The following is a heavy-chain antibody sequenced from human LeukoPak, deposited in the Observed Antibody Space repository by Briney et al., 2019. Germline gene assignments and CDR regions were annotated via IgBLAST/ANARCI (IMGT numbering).Heavy chain of an antibody. Sequence: ASVKVSCKASEYTFSVYHMHWVRQAPGQGLEWMGIINPSGGSTSYAQKFQGRVTMTRDTSTSTVYMELSSLRSEDTAVYYCARYRYSSRRGGMDVWGQGTTVTVSS. J-gene: IGHJ6*02. CDR3: ARYRYSSRRGGMDV. CDR2: INPSGGST. D-gene: IGHD5-18*01. V-gene: IGHV1-46*01. CDR1: EYTFSVYH.